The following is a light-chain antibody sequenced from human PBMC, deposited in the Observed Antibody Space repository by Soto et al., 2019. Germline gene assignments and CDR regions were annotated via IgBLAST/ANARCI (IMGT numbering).Light chain of an antibody. CDR2: DAS. CDR3: QQYNSYSPWT. V-gene: IGKV1-5*01. Sequence: DLQMTQSPSTLSASVGDRVTITCRASQSISSWLAWYQQKPGKAPKLLIYDASSLESGVPSRFSGSGSGTEFTLTISSLQPDDFATYYCQQYNSYSPWTFGQGTKVDI. J-gene: IGKJ1*01. CDR1: QSISSW.